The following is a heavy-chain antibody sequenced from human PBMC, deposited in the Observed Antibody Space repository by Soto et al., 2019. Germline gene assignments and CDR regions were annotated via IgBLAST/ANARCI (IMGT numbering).Heavy chain of an antibody. Sequence: ASVKVSCKTSGYTFTSYGISWVRQALGQGLEWMGWISTDKGKTNYAQKFQGRVTMTTDTSTSTAYTELRSLRSDDTAVYYCATRSPAFDFWGQ. J-gene: IGHJ4*02. CDR3: ATRSPAFDF. V-gene: IGHV1-18*01. CDR2: ISTDKGKT. CDR1: GYTFTSYG.